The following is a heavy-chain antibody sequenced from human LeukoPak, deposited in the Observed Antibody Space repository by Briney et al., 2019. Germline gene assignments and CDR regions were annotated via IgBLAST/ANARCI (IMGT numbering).Heavy chain of an antibody. Sequence: ASVNVSCKASGYTFTSYYMHWVRQAPGQGLEWMGIINPSGGSTSYAQKFQGRVTMTRDTSTSTVYMELSSLRSEDTAVYYCARGERIAVAGRLSRSLDYWGQGTLVTVSS. CDR1: GYTFTSYY. J-gene: IGHJ4*02. CDR2: INPSGGST. V-gene: IGHV1-46*01. D-gene: IGHD6-19*01. CDR3: ARGERIAVAGRLSRSLDY.